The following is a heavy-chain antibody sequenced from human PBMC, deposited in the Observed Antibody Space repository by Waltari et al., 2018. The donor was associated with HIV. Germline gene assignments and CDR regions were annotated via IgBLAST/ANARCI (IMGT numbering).Heavy chain of an antibody. CDR3: ATNSGSYRQGWFDP. D-gene: IGHD1-26*01. V-gene: IGHV3-30*01. J-gene: IGHJ5*02. CDR2: VIYDGSNE. Sequence: QVQLVESGGGVVPPGTSLTLAGAASGFSFSEYSLHWVRQPPGKGLEWVASVIYDGSNEDYADSVTGRFTVSRDNSKNTLYLQMDSLRPEDTAVYYCATNSGSYRQGWFDPWGQGTQVTVSS. CDR1: GFSFSEYS.